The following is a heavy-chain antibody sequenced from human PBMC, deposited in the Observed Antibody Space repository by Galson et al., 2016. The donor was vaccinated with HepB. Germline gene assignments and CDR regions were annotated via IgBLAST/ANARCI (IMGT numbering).Heavy chain of an antibody. Sequence: SLRLSCAASGFIFSNAWMSWVRQAPGKGLEWVGRIKSKTDGGTTDYAAPVKGRFTISRDDSKNTVYLQMNSLKTEDTAVYYCTKPLTYYDFWSGYYTSPYYFDSMDVWGQGTTVTVSS. CDR3: TKPLTYYDFWSGYYTSPYYFDSMDV. V-gene: IGHV3-15*07. CDR1: GFIFSNAW. D-gene: IGHD3-3*01. CDR2: IKSKTDGGTT. J-gene: IGHJ6*02.